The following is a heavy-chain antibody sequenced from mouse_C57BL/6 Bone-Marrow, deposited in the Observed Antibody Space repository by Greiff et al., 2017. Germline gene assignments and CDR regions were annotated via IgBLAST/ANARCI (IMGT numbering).Heavy chain of an antibody. D-gene: IGHD2-3*01. Sequence: QVHVKQSGAELVKPGASVKLSCKASGYTFTEYTIHWVKQRSGQGLEWIGWSYPGSGSIKYNEKFKDKATLTADKSSSTVYMEIRRVTSEDSAVYFCARDEPYEDARAYYVDYWGEGTTLTVSS. CDR2: SYPGSGSI. CDR3: ARDEPYEDARAYYVDY. CDR1: GYTFTEYT. V-gene: IGHV1-62-2*01. J-gene: IGHJ2*01.